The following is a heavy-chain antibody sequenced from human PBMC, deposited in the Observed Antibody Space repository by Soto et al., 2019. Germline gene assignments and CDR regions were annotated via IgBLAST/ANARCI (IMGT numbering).Heavy chain of an antibody. CDR3: ARHPIVVVAVATPNWFDS. CDR2: LYYNGSA. V-gene: IGHV4-39*01. D-gene: IGHD2-15*01. CDR1: GGSVSSSLYY. J-gene: IGHJ5*01. Sequence: PGTLSLTCAVYGGSVSSSLYYWGWIRQPPGKGLEWIGSLYYNGSAYYNPSLKSRVTISVDTSNNQFSLKVHSVTPADTAVYYCARHPIVVVAVATPNWFDSWGQGTLVTVSS.